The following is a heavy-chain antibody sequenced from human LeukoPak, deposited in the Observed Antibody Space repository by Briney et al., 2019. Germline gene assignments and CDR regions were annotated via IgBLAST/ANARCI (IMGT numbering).Heavy chain of an antibody. CDR3: ARDDPQRPTGYYYYYMDV. V-gene: IGHV1-24*01. J-gene: IGHJ6*03. Sequence: ASVKVSCKVSGYTLTELSMHWVRQAPGKGLEWMGGFDPEDGETIYAQKFQGRVTMTEDTSTDTAYMELSSLRSEDTAVYYCARDDPQRPTGYYYYYMDVWGKGTTVTVSS. CDR1: GYTLTELS. CDR2: FDPEDGET. D-gene: IGHD1-1*01.